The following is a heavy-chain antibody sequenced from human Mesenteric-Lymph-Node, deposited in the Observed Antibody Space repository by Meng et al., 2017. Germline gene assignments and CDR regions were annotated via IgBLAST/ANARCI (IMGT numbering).Heavy chain of an antibody. CDR3: ARDPGNQYSSHAMYHYYGMDV. CDR2: IDGHGNT. CDR1: GSIFINTP. Sequence: GGSLRLSCVGAGSIFINTPTSWVRQAPGKGLEWVSGIDGHGNTNYAVPVTGRFTASRDTSKSTLYLQMNSLRADDTATYYCARDPGNQYSSHAMYHYYGMDVWGPGTTVTVSS. V-gene: IGHV3-53*01. D-gene: IGHD6-19*01. J-gene: IGHJ6*02.